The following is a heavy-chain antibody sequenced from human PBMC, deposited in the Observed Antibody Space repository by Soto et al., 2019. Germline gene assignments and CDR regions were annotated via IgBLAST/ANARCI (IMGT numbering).Heavy chain of an antibody. CDR3: AKDRYSSSAYYYYGMDA. D-gene: IGHD6-6*01. Sequence: GGSLRLSCAASGFIFDDYAMHWVRQAPGKGPEWVSVISGNSGSLGYADSVKGRFTISRDNAKNSLYLQMDSLRAEDTALYYCAKDRYSSSAYYYYGMDAWGQGTTVTVSS. J-gene: IGHJ6*02. CDR1: GFIFDDYA. V-gene: IGHV3-9*01. CDR2: ISGNSGSL.